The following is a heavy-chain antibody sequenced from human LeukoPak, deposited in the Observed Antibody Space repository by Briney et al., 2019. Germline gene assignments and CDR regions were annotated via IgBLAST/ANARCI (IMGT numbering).Heavy chain of an antibody. V-gene: IGHV4-34*01. J-gene: IGHJ4*02. D-gene: IGHD2-15*01. CDR2: INHSGST. CDR3: ARGVAESGAKPVADPHPYYFDY. CDR1: GGSFSGYY. Sequence: SETLSLTCAVYGGSFSGYYWSWIRQPPGKGLEWIGEINHSGSTNYNPSLKSRVTISVDTSKNQFSLKLSSVTAADTAVYYCARGVAESGAKPVADPHPYYFDYWGQGTLVTVSS.